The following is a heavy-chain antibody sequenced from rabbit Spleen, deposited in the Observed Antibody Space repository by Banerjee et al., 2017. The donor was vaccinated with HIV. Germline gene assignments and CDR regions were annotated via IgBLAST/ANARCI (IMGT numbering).Heavy chain of an antibody. D-gene: IGHD3-3*01. V-gene: IGHV1S45*01. CDR3: ARGLAVSGAVGGYANYFDL. CDR2: IYTGSSGGT. Sequence: QEQLEESGGDLVKPGASLTLTCTASGVSFSFSSYMCWVRQAPGKGLEWIACIYTGSSGGTYYANWAKGRFTISKASSTTVTLQMTSLTAADTATYFCARGLAVSGAVGGYANYFDLWGPGTLVTVS. CDR1: GVSFSFSSY. J-gene: IGHJ4*01.